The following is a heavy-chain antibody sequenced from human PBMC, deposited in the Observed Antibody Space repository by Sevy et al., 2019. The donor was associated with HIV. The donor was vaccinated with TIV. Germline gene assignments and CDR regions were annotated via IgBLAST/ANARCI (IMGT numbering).Heavy chain of an antibody. J-gene: IGHJ5*02. CDR3: AMSSGYYGWFDP. CDR1: GYTFTSYG. D-gene: IGHD3-22*01. CDR2: ISAYNGNT. V-gene: IGHV1-18*01. Sequence: ASVKVSCKASGYTFTSYGISWVRQAPGQGLEWMGWISAYNGNTNYAQKLQGRVTMTTDTSTSTAYMELRSLRSDDTAVYYSAMSSGYYGWFDPWGQGTLVTVSS.